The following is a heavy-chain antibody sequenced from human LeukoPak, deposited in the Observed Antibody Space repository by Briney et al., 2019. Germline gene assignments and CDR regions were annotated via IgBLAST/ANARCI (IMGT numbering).Heavy chain of an antibody. CDR2: IYYSGST. Sequence: PSETLSLTCTVSGGSISSYYWSWIRQPPGKGLEWIGYIYYSGSTNYNPSFKSRVTISVDTSKNQFSLKLSSVTAADTAVYYCARVGPPGVPIDSYGMDVWGQGTTVTVSS. CDR3: ARVGPPGVPIDSYGMDV. J-gene: IGHJ6*02. D-gene: IGHD2-2*01. V-gene: IGHV4-59*01. CDR1: GGSISSYY.